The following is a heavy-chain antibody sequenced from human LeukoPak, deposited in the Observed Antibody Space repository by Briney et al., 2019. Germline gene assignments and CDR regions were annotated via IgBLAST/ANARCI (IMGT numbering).Heavy chain of an antibody. CDR1: GVSMSSSSYY. D-gene: IGHD3-10*01. CDR2: INHSGST. V-gene: IGHV4-39*01. Sequence: PSETLSLTCTVSGVSMSSSSYYWAWIRQSPGKGLEWIGEINHSGSTNYNPSLKSRVTISVDTSKNQFSLKLSSVTAADTAVYYCARHRRDYYGSGRMYYFDYWGQGTLVTVSS. J-gene: IGHJ4*02. CDR3: ARHRRDYYGSGRMYYFDY.